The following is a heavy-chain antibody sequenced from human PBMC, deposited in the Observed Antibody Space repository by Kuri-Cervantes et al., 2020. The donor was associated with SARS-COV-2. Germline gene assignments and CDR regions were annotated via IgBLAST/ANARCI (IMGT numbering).Heavy chain of an antibody. CDR3: ARQMEQWLVRNLFDP. CDR1: GGSFSGYY. Sequence: SQTLSLTCAVYGGSFSGYYWSWIRQPPGKGLEWIGEINHSGSTNYNPSLKSRVTISVDTSKNQFSLKLSSVTAADTAVYYCARQMEQWLVRNLFDPWGQGSLVTVSS. J-gene: IGHJ5*02. V-gene: IGHV4-34*01. D-gene: IGHD6-19*01. CDR2: INHSGST.